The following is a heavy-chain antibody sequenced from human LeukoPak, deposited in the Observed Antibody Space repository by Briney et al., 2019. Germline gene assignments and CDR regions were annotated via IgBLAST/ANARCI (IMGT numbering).Heavy chain of an antibody. CDR3: ARVGPHYYDSSGVFDY. J-gene: IGHJ4*02. CDR2: IIPIFGTA. V-gene: IGHV1-69*01. CDR1: GGTFSSYA. Sequence: SVKVSCNASGGTFSSYAISWVRQAPGQGLEWMGGIIPIFGTANYAQKFQGRVTITADESTSTAYMELSSLRSEDTAVYYCARVGPHYYDSSGVFDYWGQGTLVTVSS. D-gene: IGHD3-22*01.